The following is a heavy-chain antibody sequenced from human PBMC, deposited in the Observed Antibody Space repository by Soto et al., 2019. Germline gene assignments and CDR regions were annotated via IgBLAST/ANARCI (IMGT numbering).Heavy chain of an antibody. CDR1: GFSLSNARMG. D-gene: IGHD1-26*01. J-gene: IGHJ4*02. CDR3: ARSRSGSFHFDY. CDR2: IFSNDEK. V-gene: IGHV2-26*01. Sequence: QVTLKESGPVLVKPTETLTLTCTVSGFSLSNARMGVSWIRQPPGKAPEWLAHIFSNDEKSYSTSLKSRLTISTDTSKSQVVLTMTNMDPVDTATYYCARSRSGSFHFDYWGQGTLVTVSS.